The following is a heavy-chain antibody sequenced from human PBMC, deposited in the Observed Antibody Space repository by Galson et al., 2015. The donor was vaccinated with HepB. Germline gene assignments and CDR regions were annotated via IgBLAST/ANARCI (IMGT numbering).Heavy chain of an antibody. Sequence: SVKVSCKASGGTFTNNSMHWVRQAPGQGLEWMGIINASGGSARYAQKFQGRVTMTRDTSTSTVYMELSSLRSEDTAVYYCARVQESVPCYDSSGYLYGLYAFDLWGQGTLVTVSS. J-gene: IGHJ3*01. CDR3: ARVQESVPCYDSSGYLYGLYAFDL. D-gene: IGHD3-22*01. V-gene: IGHV1-46*01. CDR1: GGTFTNNS. CDR2: INASGGSA.